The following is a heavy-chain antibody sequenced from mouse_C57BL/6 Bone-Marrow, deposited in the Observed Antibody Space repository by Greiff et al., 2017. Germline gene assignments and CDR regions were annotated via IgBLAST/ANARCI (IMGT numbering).Heavy chain of an antibody. CDR2: IDPENGDT. J-gene: IGHJ3*01. D-gene: IGHD2-4*01. Sequence: VQLQQSGAQLVRPGASVKLSCTASGFNIKDDYMHWVKQRPEQGLEWIGWIDPENGDTEYASKFPGKDTITADTSSNTAYLQLSSLTSEDTAVYYCTTFYYDYGGGPWFAYWGQGTLVTVSA. V-gene: IGHV14-4*01. CDR3: TTFYYDYGGGPWFAY. CDR1: GFNIKDDY.